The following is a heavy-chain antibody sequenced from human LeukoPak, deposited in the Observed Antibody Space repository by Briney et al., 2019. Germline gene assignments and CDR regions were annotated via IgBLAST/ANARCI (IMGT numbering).Heavy chain of an antibody. J-gene: IGHJ4*02. Sequence: SETLSLTCAVYGGSFSVYYWSWIRQPPGKGLEWIGEINHSGSTNYNPSLKSRVTISVDTSKNQFSLKLSSVTAADTAAYYCARDKSGSYMFDYWGQGTLVTVSS. D-gene: IGHD1-26*01. CDR3: ARDKSGSYMFDY. CDR2: INHSGST. CDR1: GGSFSVYY. V-gene: IGHV4-34*01.